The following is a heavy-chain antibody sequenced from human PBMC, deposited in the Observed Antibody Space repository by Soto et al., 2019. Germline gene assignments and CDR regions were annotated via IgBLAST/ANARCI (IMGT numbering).Heavy chain of an antibody. V-gene: IGHV5-10-1*01. Sequence: PGESLKLSCKGSGYSFTSYWISWVRQMPGKGLEWMGRIDPSDSYTNYSPSFQGHVTISADKSISTAYLQWSSLKASDTAMYYCAKTSYSSSHFDYWGQGTLVTVSS. D-gene: IGHD6-6*01. CDR1: GYSFTSYW. J-gene: IGHJ4*02. CDR3: AKTSYSSSHFDY. CDR2: IDPSDSYT.